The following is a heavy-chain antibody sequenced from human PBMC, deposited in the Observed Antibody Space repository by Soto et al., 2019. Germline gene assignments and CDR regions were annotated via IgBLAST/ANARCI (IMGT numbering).Heavy chain of an antibody. V-gene: IGHV4-59*08. CDR2: IYYSGST. J-gene: IGHJ5*02. CDR3: ARQAWGSYGYALNKKNWFDP. CDR1: GGSISSYY. D-gene: IGHD5-18*01. Sequence: PSETLSLTCTVSGGSISSYYWSWIRQPPGKGLEWIGYIYYSGSTNYNPSLKSRVTISVDTSKNQFSLKLSSVTAADTAVYYCARQAWGSYGYALNKKNWFDPWGQGTLVTVSS.